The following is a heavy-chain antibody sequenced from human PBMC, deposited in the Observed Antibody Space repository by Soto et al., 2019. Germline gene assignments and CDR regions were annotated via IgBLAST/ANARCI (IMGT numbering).Heavy chain of an antibody. CDR3: ARAHDGDLNWFDP. CDR2: IYYSGST. V-gene: IGHV4-59*01. D-gene: IGHD4-17*01. Sequence: QVQLQESGPGLVKPSETLSLTCTVSGGSISSYYWSWIRQPPGKGLEWIGYIYYSGSTNYNPSLKRRVTIAVDTSKNQFSLKLSSVTAADTAVYYCARAHDGDLNWFDPWGQGTLVTVSS. J-gene: IGHJ5*02. CDR1: GGSISSYY.